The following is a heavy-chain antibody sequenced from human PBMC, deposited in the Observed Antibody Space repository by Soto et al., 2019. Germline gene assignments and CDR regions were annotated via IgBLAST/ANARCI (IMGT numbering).Heavy chain of an antibody. D-gene: IGHD2-21*02. CDR3: ARSIVVVPALDY. V-gene: IGHV1-3*01. Sequence: ASVKVSCKASGYTFTSYAMHWVHQAPGQRLEWMGWINAGNGNTKYSQKFQGRVTITRDTSASTAYMELSSLRSEDTAVYYCARSIVVVPALDYWGQGTLVPVSS. J-gene: IGHJ4*02. CDR1: GYTFTSYA. CDR2: INAGNGNT.